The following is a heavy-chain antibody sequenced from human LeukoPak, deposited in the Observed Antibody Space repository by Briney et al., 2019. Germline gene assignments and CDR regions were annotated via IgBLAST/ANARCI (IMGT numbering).Heavy chain of an antibody. Sequence: PGGSLRLSCAASGFTFRTYWLTWVRQAPGKGLEWWANINQDGSEKSYVDSVKGRFTISRDNAKSSLYLQMSSLRAEDTAVYYCARRYGSSVYYSYHMDVWGKGTTVTVSS. CDR2: INQDGSEK. CDR1: GFTFRTYW. V-gene: IGHV3-7*01. CDR3: ARRYGSSVYYSYHMDV. J-gene: IGHJ6*03. D-gene: IGHD6-13*01.